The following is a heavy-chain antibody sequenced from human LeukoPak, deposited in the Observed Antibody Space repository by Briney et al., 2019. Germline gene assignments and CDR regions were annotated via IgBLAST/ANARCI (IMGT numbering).Heavy chain of an antibody. CDR1: GFTFSEDY. Sequence: GGSLRLSCAASGFTFSEDYMSWIRQAPGKGLEWVSDISSTADIVSYADFVLGRFTISRDNGDDSLSLQLNNLRAEDTAVYYCARETVAGTFDYWSQGTLVTVSS. D-gene: IGHD6-19*01. J-gene: IGHJ4*02. CDR3: ARETVAGTFDY. CDR2: ISSTADIV. V-gene: IGHV3-11*01.